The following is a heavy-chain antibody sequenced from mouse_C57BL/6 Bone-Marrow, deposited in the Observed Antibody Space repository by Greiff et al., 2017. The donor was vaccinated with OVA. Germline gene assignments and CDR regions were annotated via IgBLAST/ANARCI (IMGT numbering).Heavy chain of an antibody. J-gene: IGHJ3*01. CDR1: GFSLTSYG. CDR3: ARTEDGYFFY. CDR2: IWSGGST. D-gene: IGHD2-3*01. Sequence: VKLMESGPGLVQPSQSLSITCTVSGFSLTSYGVHWVRQSPGKGLEWLGVIWSGGSTDYNAAFISRLSISKDNSKSQVFFKMNSLQADDTAIYYCARTEDGYFFYWGQGTLVTVSA. V-gene: IGHV2-2*01.